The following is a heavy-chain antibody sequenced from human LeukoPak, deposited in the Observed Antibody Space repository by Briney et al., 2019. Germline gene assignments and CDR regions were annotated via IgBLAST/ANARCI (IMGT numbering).Heavy chain of an antibody. J-gene: IGHJ4*02. V-gene: IGHV1-2*02. CDR1: GYTFTSYG. Sequence: GASVKVSCKASGYTFTSYGISWVRQAPGQGLGWMGWINPNSGGTNYAQKFQGRVTMTRDTSISTAYMELSRLRSDDTAVYYCAKDYYASGSGIYKKQRPYFFDSWGQGTLVTVSS. D-gene: IGHD3-10*01. CDR3: AKDYYASGSGIYKKQRPYFFDS. CDR2: INPNSGGT.